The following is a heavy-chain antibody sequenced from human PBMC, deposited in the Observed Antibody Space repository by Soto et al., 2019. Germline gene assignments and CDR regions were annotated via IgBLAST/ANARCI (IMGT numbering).Heavy chain of an antibody. V-gene: IGHV1-69*02. J-gene: IGHJ3*02. CDR2: IIPMLGVR. Sequence: QVQLVQSGAEVKKPGSSVKVSCKDSGGTFNTYSMFWVRQAPGQGLEWMGRIIPMLGVRNYAQRFQDRVRMTADKSTASVHMELSSLRSEDTALYYCTIGSWSGEVFDIWGQGTMVTVSS. CDR1: GGTFNTYS. CDR3: TIGSWSGEVFDI. D-gene: IGHD2-21*01.